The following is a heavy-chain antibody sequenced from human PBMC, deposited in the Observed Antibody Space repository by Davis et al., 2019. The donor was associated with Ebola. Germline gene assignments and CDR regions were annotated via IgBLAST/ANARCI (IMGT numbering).Heavy chain of an antibody. CDR1: GYSISSGYY. J-gene: IGHJ4*02. CDR3: ARGSSQVAGPEPLDY. Sequence: PSETLSLTCNVSGYSISSGYYWGWIRQPPGKGLEWIGNVYHSGSTYYSPSLKSRVTISVDTSNNQFSLKLSSVTAADTAVYYCARGSSQVAGPEPLDYLGPGNLGNVSS. V-gene: IGHV4-38-2*02. CDR2: VYHSGST. D-gene: IGHD1-14*01.